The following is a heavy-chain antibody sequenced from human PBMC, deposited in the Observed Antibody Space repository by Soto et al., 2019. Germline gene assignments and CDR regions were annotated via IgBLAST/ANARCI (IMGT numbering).Heavy chain of an antibody. D-gene: IGHD3-10*01. CDR2: VSGYNGNI. CDR3: AETRQEFGELFDY. J-gene: IGHJ4*02. CDR1: GYTFTNYG. V-gene: IGHV1-18*01. Sequence: QVQLVQSGAEVKKPGASVKVSCKASGYTFTNYGITWVRQAPGQGLEWMGWVSGYNGNINYPQKVQARVTMTTDTSTSTAYMELRSLGSDDTAMYYCAETRQEFGELFDYWGQGTLVTVSS.